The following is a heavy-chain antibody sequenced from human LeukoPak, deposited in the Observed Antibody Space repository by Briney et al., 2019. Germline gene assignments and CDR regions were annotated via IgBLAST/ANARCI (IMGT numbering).Heavy chain of an antibody. CDR1: GFTFSSYA. CDR3: ARRGYSSGWYIDY. V-gene: IGHV3-23*01. D-gene: IGHD6-19*01. CDR2: ISGSGGST. Sequence: GGSLRLSCAASGFTFSSYAMSWVRQAPGEGLEWVSAISGSGGSTYYADSVKGRFTISRDNSKNTLYLQMNSLRAEDTAVYYCARRGYSSGWYIDYWGQGTLVTVSS. J-gene: IGHJ4*02.